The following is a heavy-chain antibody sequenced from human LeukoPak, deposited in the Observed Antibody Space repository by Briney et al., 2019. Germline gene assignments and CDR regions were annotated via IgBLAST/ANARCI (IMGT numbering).Heavy chain of an antibody. D-gene: IGHD4/OR15-4a*01. CDR3: ARGPNTYYFDF. CDR1: GYTFTGYY. J-gene: IGHJ4*02. Sequence: ASVKVSCKASGYTFTGYYMHWVRQAPRQGLEWMGWINPNSGGTNSAQKFQGRVTMTRDTSITTAFMELSRLTSDDTAVYYCARGPNTYYFDFWGQGTLVTASS. V-gene: IGHV1-2*02. CDR2: INPNSGGT.